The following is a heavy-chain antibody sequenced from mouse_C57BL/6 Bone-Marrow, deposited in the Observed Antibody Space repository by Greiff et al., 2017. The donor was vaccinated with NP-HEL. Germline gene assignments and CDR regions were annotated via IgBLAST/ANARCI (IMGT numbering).Heavy chain of an antibody. CDR2: ISYDGSN. D-gene: IGHD1-1*01. CDR1: GYSITSGYY. V-gene: IGHV3-6*01. J-gene: IGHJ4*01. CDR3: AREGGGSSYYDMDY. Sequence: EVQLQESGPGLVKPSQSLSLTCSVTGYSITSGYYWNWIRQFPGNQLEWMGYISYDGSNNYNPSLKNRISITRDSSKNQFFLKLNSVTTEDTATYYGAREGGGSSYYDMDYWGQGTSVTVSS.